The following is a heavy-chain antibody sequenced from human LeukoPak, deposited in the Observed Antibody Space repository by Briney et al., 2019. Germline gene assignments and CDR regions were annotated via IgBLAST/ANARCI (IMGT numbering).Heavy chain of an antibody. Sequence: PSETLSLTCTVSGGSISGYYWTWIRQPPGKGLDWIADIYYSGSSTYNPSLKSRVSISVDTSKNQFSLKLSSLTAADSAVYYCARARALGKQWPVRSGAFDIWGQGTMVTVSS. J-gene: IGHJ3*02. CDR1: GGSISGYY. V-gene: IGHV4-59*01. D-gene: IGHD6-19*01. CDR2: IYYSGSS. CDR3: ARARALGKQWPVRSGAFDI.